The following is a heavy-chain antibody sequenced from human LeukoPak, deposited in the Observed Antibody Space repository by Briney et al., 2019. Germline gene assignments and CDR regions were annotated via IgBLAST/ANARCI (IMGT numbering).Heavy chain of an antibody. CDR1: GGSISSYY. CDR2: IYYSGST. V-gene: IGHV4-59*01. J-gene: IGHJ2*01. CDR3: ARENSPEGSLYWYFDL. D-gene: IGHD2-21*01. Sequence: SETLSLTCTVSGGSISSYYWSWIRQPPGKGLEWIGYIYYSGSTNYNPSLKSRVTISVDTSKNQFSLKLSSVTAADTAVYYCARENSPEGSLYWYFDLWGRGTLSLSPQ.